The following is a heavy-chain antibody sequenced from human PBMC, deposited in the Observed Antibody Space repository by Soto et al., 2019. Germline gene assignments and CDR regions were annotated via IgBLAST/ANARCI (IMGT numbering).Heavy chain of an antibody. CDR2: IDRSAST. Sequence: QVQLQQWGAGLLKPSETLSLTCTVSGESLSGYSWTWVRQPPGKGLEGIAEIDRSASTSYSPSLKSRATISVDTSKNQFSLNLTSVTAADTAVYYCARGGAWKRIGWVYWGQGSLVTVSS. V-gene: IGHV4-34*02. D-gene: IGHD1-1*01. J-gene: IGHJ1*01. CDR1: GESLSGYS. CDR3: ARGGAWKRIGWVY.